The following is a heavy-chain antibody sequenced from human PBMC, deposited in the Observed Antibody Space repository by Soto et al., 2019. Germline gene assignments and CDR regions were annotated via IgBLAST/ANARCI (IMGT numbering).Heavy chain of an antibody. V-gene: IGHV1-69*13. D-gene: IGHD2-21*02. Sequence: SVKVSCKASGGTFSSYTISWVRQAPGQGLEWMGGIIPIFGTANYAQKFQGRVTITADESTSTAYMELSSLRSEDTAVYYCASTLAYCGGDCYSAFDYWGQGTLVTVSS. CDR2: IIPIFGTA. CDR3: ASTLAYCGGDCYSAFDY. J-gene: IGHJ4*02. CDR1: GGTFSSYT.